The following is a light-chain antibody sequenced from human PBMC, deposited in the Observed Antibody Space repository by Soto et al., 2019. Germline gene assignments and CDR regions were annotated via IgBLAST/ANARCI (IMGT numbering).Light chain of an antibody. CDR1: TSNIGAGYD. CDR2: QVS. CDR3: SSYTSSNTFYV. V-gene: IGLV1-40*01. J-gene: IGLJ1*01. Sequence: QAVLTQPPSVSGAPGQRVTISCTGSTSNIGAGYDVHWYQQVPGTTPKLMIYQVSNRPSGVSNRFSGSKSGNTASLTISGLQAEDEADYYCSSYTSSNTFYVFGTGTKVTVL.